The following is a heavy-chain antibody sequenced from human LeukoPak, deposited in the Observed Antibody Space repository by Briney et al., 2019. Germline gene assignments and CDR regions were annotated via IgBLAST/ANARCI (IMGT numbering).Heavy chain of an antibody. CDR2: INPNSGGT. J-gene: IGHJ4*02. CDR3: ARRWLRSFDY. Sequence: ASVKVSCKASGYTFTGHYIHWVRQAPGQGLEWMGWINPNSGGTNYAQKFQGRVTMTRDTSISTAYMELSRLRSDDTAVYYCARRWLRSFDYWGQGTLVTVSS. V-gene: IGHV1-2*02. D-gene: IGHD5-12*01. CDR1: GYTFTGHY.